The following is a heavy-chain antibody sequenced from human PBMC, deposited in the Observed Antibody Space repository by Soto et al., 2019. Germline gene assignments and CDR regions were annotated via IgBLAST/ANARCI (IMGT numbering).Heavy chain of an antibody. CDR1: ADSFSSYG. CDR3: ARVFPDGWVEPGVVRGYLDT. D-gene: IGHD3-3*01. V-gene: IGHV1-69*01. CDR2: IIPIFGTT. Sequence: QVQLVQSGAEVKEPGSAVKVSCKAPADSFSSYGISWVRQAPGQGLEWMRGIIPIFGTTNYAEKFQGRVTITADESTNTAYMELSSLRSEDTALYYCARVFPDGWVEPGVVRGYLDTWGRGTLVTVSS. J-gene: IGHJ4*02.